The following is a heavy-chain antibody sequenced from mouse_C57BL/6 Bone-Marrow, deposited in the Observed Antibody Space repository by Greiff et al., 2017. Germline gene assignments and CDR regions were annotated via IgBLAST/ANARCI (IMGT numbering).Heavy chain of an antibody. CDR3: ARRRIC. CDR2: IYPRSGNT. V-gene: IGHV1-81*01. Sequence: VQLQQSGAELARPGASVKLSCTASGYTFTSYGISWVKQRTGQGLEWIGEIYPRSGNTYYNEKFKGKATLTADKSSSTAYMELRSLTSEDSAVYFCARRRICWGQGTTLTVSS. CDR1: GYTFTSYG. J-gene: IGHJ2*01.